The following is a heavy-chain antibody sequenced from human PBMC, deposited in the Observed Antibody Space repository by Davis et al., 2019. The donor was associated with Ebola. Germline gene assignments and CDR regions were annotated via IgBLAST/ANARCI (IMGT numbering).Heavy chain of an antibody. D-gene: IGHD6-19*01. CDR2: IIPLFGSA. Sequence: SVKVSCKASGGTFSSNAISWVRQAPGQGLEWMGGIIPLFGSANYAQKFQGRVTMTRNTSISTAYMELSSLRSEDTAVYYCARGYTVAGTGWFDPWGQGTLVTVSS. V-gene: IGHV1-69*05. CDR3: ARGYTVAGTGWFDP. J-gene: IGHJ5*02. CDR1: GGTFSSNA.